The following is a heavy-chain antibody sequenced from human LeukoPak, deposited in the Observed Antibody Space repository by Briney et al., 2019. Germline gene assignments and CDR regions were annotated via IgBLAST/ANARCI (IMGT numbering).Heavy chain of an antibody. Sequence: GGSLRLSCAASGFTFSSYAMHWVRQAPGKGLEWVAVISYDGSNKYYADSVKGRFTISRDNSKNTLYLQMNSLRAEDTAVYYCARVIAMGATVPSIHDYWGQGTLVTVSS. CDR3: ARVIAMGATVPSIHDY. D-gene: IGHD1-26*01. V-gene: IGHV3-30*04. CDR1: GFTFSSYA. CDR2: ISYDGSNK. J-gene: IGHJ4*02.